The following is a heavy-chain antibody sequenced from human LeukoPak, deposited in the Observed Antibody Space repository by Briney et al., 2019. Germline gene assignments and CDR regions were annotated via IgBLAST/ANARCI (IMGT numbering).Heavy chain of an antibody. D-gene: IGHD1-26*01. J-gene: IGHJ4*02. CDR1: GGTFSSYA. CDR2: IFPIFATA. V-gene: IGHV1-69*13. Sequence: ASVKVSCKASGGTFSSYAISWVRQAPGQGLEWMGRIFPIFATANYAQKFQGRVTINADESTSTAYMELSRLRSEDTAVYYCARESGSYEAYDYWGQGTLVTVSS. CDR3: ARESGSYEAYDY.